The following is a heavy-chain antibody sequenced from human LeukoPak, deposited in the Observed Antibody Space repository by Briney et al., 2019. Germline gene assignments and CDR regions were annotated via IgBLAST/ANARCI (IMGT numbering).Heavy chain of an antibody. V-gene: IGHV3-23*01. CDR1: GFTFSSYA. J-gene: IGHJ5*02. Sequence: GGSLRLSCAASGFTFSSYAMSWVRQAPGKGLEWVSAISGSGGSTYHADSVKGRFTISRDNSKNTLYLQMNSLRAEDTAVYYCASEDSGSYLKTNWFDPWGQGTLVTVSS. CDR3: ASEDSGSYLKTNWFDP. D-gene: IGHD1-26*01. CDR2: ISGSGGST.